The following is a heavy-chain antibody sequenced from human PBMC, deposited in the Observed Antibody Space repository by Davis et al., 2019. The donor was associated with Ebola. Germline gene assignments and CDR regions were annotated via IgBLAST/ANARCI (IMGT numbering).Heavy chain of an antibody. D-gene: IGHD4-17*01. J-gene: IGHJ4*02. CDR3: AKVGDYGDYFIPY. CDR1: EFSFSDYA. CDR2: ITSSGSKT. V-gene: IGHV3-23*05. Sequence: GESLKISCAASEFSFSDYALTWVRQAPGKGLEWVATITSSGSKTYYTDSVKGRFTVSRDNSKNTLFLQMNSLRAEDTAVYYCAKVGDYGDYFIPYWGQGTLVTVSS.